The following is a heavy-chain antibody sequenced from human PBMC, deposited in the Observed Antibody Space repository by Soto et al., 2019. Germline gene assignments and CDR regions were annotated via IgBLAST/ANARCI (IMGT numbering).Heavy chain of an antibody. CDR1: GGSLSRYY. CDR2: IFYTGST. CDR3: ARQDGYYYYIDV. V-gene: IGHV4-59*08. J-gene: IGHJ6*03. Sequence: SGTLSLTCPGSGGSLSRYYLSLVRQPPGKGLEWIGYIFYTGSTNYNPSLKSRVLISVDTSKNQFSLKLRSVTAADTAVYYCARQDGYYYYIDVWGKGTTVTVSS.